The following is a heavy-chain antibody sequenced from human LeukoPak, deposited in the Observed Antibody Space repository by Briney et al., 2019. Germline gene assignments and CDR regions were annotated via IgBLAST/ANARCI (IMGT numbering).Heavy chain of an antibody. J-gene: IGHJ6*02. V-gene: IGHV4-4*02. CDR3: ATAPILRGEGGEHYKYGMDV. D-gene: IGHD2-2*02. CDR2: ICHNGTP. CDR1: VGSINSGNW. Sequence: PSETLSLTCAVSVGSINSGNWWSWVRQSPGKGLEWIGEICHNGTPTYNPSLKSRGTISADTFKHHFSLKMPSVTAADTAVYYCATAPILRGEGGEHYKYGMDVWGQGTTVIVSS.